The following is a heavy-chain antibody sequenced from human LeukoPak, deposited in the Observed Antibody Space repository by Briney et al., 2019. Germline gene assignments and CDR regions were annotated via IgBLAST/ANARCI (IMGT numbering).Heavy chain of an antibody. D-gene: IGHD2-15*01. CDR3: ARNSAARFYYYYYMDV. J-gene: IGHJ6*03. CDR2: IWSDGLNK. V-gene: IGHV3-33*01. Sequence: GGSLRLSCAASGFIFSTYGMHWVRQAPGKGLEWVAVIWSDGLNKDYADSVKGRFTISRDNSKNTLYLQMNNLRSEDTALYYCARNSAARFYYYYYMDVWGKGTTVTVSS. CDR1: GFIFSTYG.